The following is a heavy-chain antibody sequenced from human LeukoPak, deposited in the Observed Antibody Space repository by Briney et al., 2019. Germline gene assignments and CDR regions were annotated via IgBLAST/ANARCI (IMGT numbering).Heavy chain of an antibody. D-gene: IGHD5-18*01. CDR1: GYTFTNFA. CDR2: ISTNNGNT. CDR3: ARGVRTAMIGGAFDI. Sequence: ASGTVTCKASGYTFTNFAFHWVRQAPGQGLEWMGWISTNNGNTNYAQNLQGSITMTTDTSTGTAYMELGSLRSDDTGVYYCARGVRTAMIGGAFDIWGQGTMVSV. J-gene: IGHJ3*02. V-gene: IGHV1-18*01.